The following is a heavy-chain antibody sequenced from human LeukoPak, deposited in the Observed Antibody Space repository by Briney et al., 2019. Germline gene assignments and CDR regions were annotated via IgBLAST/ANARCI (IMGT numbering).Heavy chain of an antibody. Sequence: GGSLRLSCAVSDFTFAVSWVRQAPGKGLEWISTINGRGDDSFHADSVKGRFTISRDTSKNTLYLHMSSLRAADTAMYFCVRMRGPERRHCFDYWSQGALLIVSS. V-gene: IGHV3-23*01. CDR2: INGRGDDS. D-gene: IGHD1-1*01. CDR3: VRMRGPERRHCFDY. J-gene: IGHJ4*02. CDR1: DFTFA.